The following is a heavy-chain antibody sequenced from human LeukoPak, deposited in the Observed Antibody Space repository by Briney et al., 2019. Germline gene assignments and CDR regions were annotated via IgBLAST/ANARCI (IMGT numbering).Heavy chain of an antibody. V-gene: IGHV3-11*04. J-gene: IGHJ3*02. CDR2: ISSSGSTI. D-gene: IGHD6-19*01. CDR3: ARLLYSSGGPDAFDI. Sequence: SGGSLRLSCAASGFTFSDYYMSWIRQAPGKGLEWVSYISSSGSTIYYADSVKGRFTISRDNAKNSLYLQMNSLRAEDTAVYYCARLLYSSGGPDAFDIWGQGTMVTVSS. CDR1: GFTFSDYY.